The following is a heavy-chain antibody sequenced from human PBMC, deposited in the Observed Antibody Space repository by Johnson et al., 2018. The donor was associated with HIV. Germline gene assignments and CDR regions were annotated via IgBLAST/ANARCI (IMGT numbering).Heavy chain of an antibody. J-gene: IGHJ3*02. CDR2: IDSRGSII. Sequence: QVHLVESGGGVVRPGESLRLSCAASGFTFSDYYMTWIRQAPGKGLEWVSYIDSRGSIIYSADSVQGRFTISRDNAKNSLYLQMNSLRAEDAAVYYCARSRDCSGGSCPDGFDIWGQGTKVIVSS. CDR1: GFTFSDYY. D-gene: IGHD2-15*01. V-gene: IGHV3-11*04. CDR3: ARSRDCSGGSCPDGFDI.